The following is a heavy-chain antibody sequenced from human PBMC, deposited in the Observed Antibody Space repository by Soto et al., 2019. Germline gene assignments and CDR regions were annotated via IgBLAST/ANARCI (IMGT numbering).Heavy chain of an antibody. CDR1: GFTFSNYW. CDR2: IYSGGST. D-gene: IGHD2-21*01. Sequence: GGSLRLSCAASGFTFSNYWMHWVRQAPGKGLEWVSIIYSGGSTYYADSVKGRFAISRDTSRNTLYLQMSVLRVEDTAVYYCARDKPLFSFGYQRGNYFDYWGQGALVTVSS. V-gene: IGHV3-66*01. CDR3: ARDKPLFSFGYQRGNYFDY. J-gene: IGHJ4*02.